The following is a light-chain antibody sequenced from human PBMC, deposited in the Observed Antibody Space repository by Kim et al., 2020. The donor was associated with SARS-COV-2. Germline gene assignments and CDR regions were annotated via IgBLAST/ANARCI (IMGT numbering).Light chain of an antibody. V-gene: IGKV3-20*01. Sequence: WSPGDSAALSYGASQCLSRRYLDWYPQSPARAPRLLIWGASRRASDIPDRFRGRGSERDFTLTISRLEREDFEVYYCEEYGSSLDTLGQETKVEI. J-gene: IGKJ2*01. CDR3: EEYGSSLDT. CDR1: QCLSRRY. CDR2: GAS.